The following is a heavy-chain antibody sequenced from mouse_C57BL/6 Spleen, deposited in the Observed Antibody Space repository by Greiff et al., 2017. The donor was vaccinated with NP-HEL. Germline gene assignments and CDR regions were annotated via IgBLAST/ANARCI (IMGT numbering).Heavy chain of an antibody. CDR3: TQDDGSSYWFAY. V-gene: IGHV14-1*01. D-gene: IGHD1-1*01. Sequence: EVQLQQSGAELVRPGASVKLSCTASGFNIKDYYMHWVKQRPEQGLEWIGRIDPEDGDTEYAPKFQGKATMTADTSSNTAYLQLSRLTSEDTAVYYCTQDDGSSYWFAYWGQGTLVTVSA. J-gene: IGHJ3*01. CDR1: GFNIKDYY. CDR2: IDPEDGDT.